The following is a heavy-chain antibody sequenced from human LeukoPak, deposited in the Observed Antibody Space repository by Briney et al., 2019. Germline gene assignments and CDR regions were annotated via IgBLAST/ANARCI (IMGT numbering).Heavy chain of an antibody. CDR1: GFTFGSYA. CDR3: ARDYSSGWTYYYYYYMDV. CDR2: ISSNGGST. V-gene: IGHV3-64*01. Sequence: GGSLRLSCAASGFTFGSYAMHWVRQAPGKGLEYVSAISSNGGSTYYANSVKGRFTISRDNSKNTLYLQMGSLGAEDMAVYYCARDYSSGWTYYYYYYMDVWGKGTTVTVSS. D-gene: IGHD6-19*01. J-gene: IGHJ6*03.